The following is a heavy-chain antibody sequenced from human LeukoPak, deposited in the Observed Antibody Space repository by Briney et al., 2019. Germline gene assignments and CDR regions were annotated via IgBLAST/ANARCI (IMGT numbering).Heavy chain of an antibody. J-gene: IGHJ4*02. D-gene: IGHD5-18*01. CDR2: IKQGGSEK. CDR1: GFTFSSYG. CDR3: ARDRWGYSYGGD. Sequence: GGSLRLSCAASGFTFSSYGMSWVRQAPGKGLEWVANIKQGGSEKFYVDSVKGRFTISRDNAKNSLFLQMNSLRAEDTAVYYCARDRWGYSYGGDWGQGTLVTVSS. V-gene: IGHV3-7*01.